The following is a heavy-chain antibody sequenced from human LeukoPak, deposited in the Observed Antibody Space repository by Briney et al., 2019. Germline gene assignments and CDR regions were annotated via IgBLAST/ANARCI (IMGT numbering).Heavy chain of an antibody. CDR2: IWYDGSNT. V-gene: IGHV3-33*01. CDR3: APDHGGY. D-gene: IGHD3-16*01. CDR1: GFTFSSYG. J-gene: IGHJ4*02. Sequence: GGSLRLSCAASGFTFSSYGMHWVRQAPGKGLEWVAIIWYDGSNTYYGDSVKGRFTISRDNSKTTLYLQMNSLRVEDTALYYCAPDHGGYWGQGTLVTVSS.